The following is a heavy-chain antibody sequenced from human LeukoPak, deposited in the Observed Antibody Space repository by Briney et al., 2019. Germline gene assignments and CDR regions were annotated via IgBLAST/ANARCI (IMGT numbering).Heavy chain of an antibody. V-gene: IGHV6-1*01. D-gene: IGHD1-26*01. CDR1: GDSVSSNSAA. J-gene: IGHJ4*02. CDR2: TYYRSKWYN. CDR3: AGGYTGSWMDY. Sequence: SQTLSLTCAISGDSVSSNSAAWNWIRQPPSRGLEWLGRTYYRSKWYNDYAVSVRSRITINPDTSKNQFSLQLNSVTPDDTAVYYCAGGYTGSWMDYWGQGTLVTVSS.